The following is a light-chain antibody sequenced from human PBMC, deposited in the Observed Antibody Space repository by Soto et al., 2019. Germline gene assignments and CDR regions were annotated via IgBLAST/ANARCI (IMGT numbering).Light chain of an antibody. CDR3: QHYNSYSEA. CDR1: QSISSW. Sequence: DIQMTQSPSTLSASLGDRVTITCRASQSISSWLAWYQQKPGKPPNLLIYDASNLESGVPSRFSGSGSGTEFTLTISSLQPADFATYYCQHYNSYSEAFGQGTKVDIK. CDR2: DAS. J-gene: IGKJ1*01. V-gene: IGKV1-5*01.